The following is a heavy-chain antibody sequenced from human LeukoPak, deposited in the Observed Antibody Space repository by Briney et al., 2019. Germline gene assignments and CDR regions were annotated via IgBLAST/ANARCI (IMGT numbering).Heavy chain of an antibody. Sequence: GGSLRLSCAASGFTFDDYAMHWVRQAPGKGLEWVANIKQDGSEKYYVDSVKGRFTISRDNAKNSLYLQMNSLRAEDTAVYYCAREADCSSTSCYSGLFDYWGQGTLVTVSS. J-gene: IGHJ4*02. CDR3: AREADCSSTSCYSGLFDY. CDR2: IKQDGSEK. D-gene: IGHD2-2*01. CDR1: GFTFDDYA. V-gene: IGHV3-7*01.